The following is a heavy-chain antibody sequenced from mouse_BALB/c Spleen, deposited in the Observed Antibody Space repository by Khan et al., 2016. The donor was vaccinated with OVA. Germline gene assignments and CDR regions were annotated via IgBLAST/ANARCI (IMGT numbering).Heavy chain of an antibody. V-gene: IGHV3-2*02. J-gene: IGHJ4*01. Sequence: VQLKEPGPGLVKPSQSLSLTCTVTGYSITSDYAWNWIRQFPGNKLEWMGYISSSGSTNYNPALKSRISITRDTSKNQFFLQLNSVTTEDTATDYCARDGSRYNYAMDYWGQGTSVTVSS. CDR1: GYSITSDYA. CDR3: ARDGSRYNYAMDY. D-gene: IGHD2-3*01. CDR2: ISSSGST.